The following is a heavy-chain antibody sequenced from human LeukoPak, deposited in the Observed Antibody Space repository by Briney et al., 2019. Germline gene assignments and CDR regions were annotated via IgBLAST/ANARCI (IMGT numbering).Heavy chain of an antibody. D-gene: IGHD5-12*01. CDR1: GYTFTSYY. Sequence: ASVKVSCKASGYTFTSYYMHWVRQAPGQGLEWMGIINPSGGSTSYAQKFQGRVTMTRDMSTSTVCMELSSLRSEDTAVYYCARGPLVWLRPFNAFDIWGQGTMVTVSS. CDR3: ARGPLVWLRPFNAFDI. J-gene: IGHJ3*02. CDR2: INPSGGST. V-gene: IGHV1-46*01.